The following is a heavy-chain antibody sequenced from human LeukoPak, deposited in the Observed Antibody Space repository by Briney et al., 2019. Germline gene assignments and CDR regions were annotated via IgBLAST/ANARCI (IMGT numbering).Heavy chain of an antibody. Sequence: GRSLRLSCAASGFTFSDYYTSWIRQAPGKGLEWVSYISSSGSTIYYADSVKGRFTISRDNAKNSLYLQMNSLRAEDTAVYYCARTDYGDDAFDIWGQGTMVTVSS. CDR3: ARTDYGDDAFDI. V-gene: IGHV3-11*01. D-gene: IGHD4-17*01. CDR2: ISSSGSTI. CDR1: GFTFSDYY. J-gene: IGHJ3*02.